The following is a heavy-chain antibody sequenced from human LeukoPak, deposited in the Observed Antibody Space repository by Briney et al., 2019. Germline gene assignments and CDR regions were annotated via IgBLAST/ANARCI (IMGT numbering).Heavy chain of an antibody. D-gene: IGHD3-16*01. J-gene: IGHJ5*02. V-gene: IGHV1-69*05. CDR1: GGTFSTYV. Sequence: WASVKVSSTASGGTFSTYVITWVRQAPGQGLEWMGGIIPVFGTTNYAQKFHGRVTITTDESMSTAYMELSSLRSEDTAVYYCARCLGECQLVSWFDPWGQGTLVTVSS. CDR2: IIPVFGTT. CDR3: ARCLGECQLVSWFDP.